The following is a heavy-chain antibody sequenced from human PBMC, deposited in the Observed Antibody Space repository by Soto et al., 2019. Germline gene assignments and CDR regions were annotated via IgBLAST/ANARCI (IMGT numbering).Heavy chain of an antibody. D-gene: IGHD2-15*01. Sequence: ASVKRCCKVSGYTLTELSMHWVRQAPGKGLEWMGGFDPEDGETIYAQKFQGRVTMTEDTSTDTAYMELSSLRSEDTAVYYCASDPSGTNDYWGQGTLVTVSS. CDR3: ASDPSGTNDY. CDR1: GYTLTELS. V-gene: IGHV1-24*01. CDR2: FDPEDGET. J-gene: IGHJ4*02.